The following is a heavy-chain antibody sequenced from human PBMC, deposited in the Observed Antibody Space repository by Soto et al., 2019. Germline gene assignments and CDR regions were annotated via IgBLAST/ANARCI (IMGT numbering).Heavy chain of an antibody. CDR1: GFTFSSYG. J-gene: IGHJ6*03. V-gene: IGHV3-30*03. Sequence: GSLRLSCAASGFTFSSYGMHWVRQAPGKGLEWVAVISYDGSNKYYADSVKGRFTISRDNSKNTLYLQMNSLRAGDTAVYYCARATPEPDYYYYYMDVWGKGTTVTSP. CDR2: ISYDGSNK. CDR3: ARATPEPDYYYYYMDV.